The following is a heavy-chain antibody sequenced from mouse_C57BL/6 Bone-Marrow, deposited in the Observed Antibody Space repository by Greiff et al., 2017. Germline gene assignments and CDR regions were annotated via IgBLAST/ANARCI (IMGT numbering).Heavy chain of an antibody. D-gene: IGHD1-1*01. CDR2: IYPGDGDT. CDR1: GYAFSSSW. J-gene: IGHJ4*01. Sequence: VQLQQSGPELVKPGASVKISCKASGYAFSSSWMNWVKQRPGKGLEWIGRIYPGDGDTNYNGKFKGKATLTADKSSSTAYMQLSSLTSEDSAVYFCARGGYYGRGEYAMDYWGQGTSVTVSS. V-gene: IGHV1-82*01. CDR3: ARGGYYGRGEYAMDY.